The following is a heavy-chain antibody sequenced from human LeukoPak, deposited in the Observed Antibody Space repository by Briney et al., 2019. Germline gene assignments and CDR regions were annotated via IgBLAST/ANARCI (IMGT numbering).Heavy chain of an antibody. CDR3: ARKAVDTAMAFDY. CDR1: GGSFSGYY. J-gene: IGHJ4*02. V-gene: IGHV4-34*01. Sequence: SETLSLTCAVYGGSFSGYYWSWIRQPPGKGLEWIGEINHSGSTNYNPSLKSRVTISVDTSKNQFSLKLSSVTAAGTAVYYCARKAVDTAMAFDYWGQGTLVTVSS. CDR2: INHSGST. D-gene: IGHD5-18*01.